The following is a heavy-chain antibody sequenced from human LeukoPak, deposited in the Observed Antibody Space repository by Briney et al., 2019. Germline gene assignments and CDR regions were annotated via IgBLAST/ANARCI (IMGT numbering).Heavy chain of an antibody. CDR1: GFTFGDYA. V-gene: IGHV3-49*04. CDR3: TSDIVVVPAALGAFDI. J-gene: IGHJ3*02. CDR2: IRSKGYGGTT. D-gene: IGHD2-2*01. Sequence: PGGSLRLSCTASGFTFGDYAMSWVRQAPGKGLEWVGFIRSKGYGGTTEYGAFVKGRFTISRDDSKSIAYLQMNSLKTEDTAVYYCTSDIVVVPAALGAFDIWGQGTMVTVSS.